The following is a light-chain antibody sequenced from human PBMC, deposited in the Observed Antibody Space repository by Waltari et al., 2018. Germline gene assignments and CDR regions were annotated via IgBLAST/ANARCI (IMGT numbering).Light chain of an antibody. CDR1: SSDVGAYHY. V-gene: IGLV2-14*01. Sequence: QSALTQPASVSGSPGQSITISCPGTSSDVGAYHYVSWYQQHPDKAPKLMIYEVSNRPSGVSTRFSGSKSGNTASLTISGLQPDDEADYYCSSYTTINTLLFGGGTKLTVL. J-gene: IGLJ2*01. CDR3: SSYTTINTLL. CDR2: EVS.